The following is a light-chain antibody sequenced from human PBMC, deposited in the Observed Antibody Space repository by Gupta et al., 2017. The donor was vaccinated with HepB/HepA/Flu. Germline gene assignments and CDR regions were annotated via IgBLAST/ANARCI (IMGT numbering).Light chain of an antibody. CDR3: QQVDRTPYT. CDR1: QSVLYSSNNKNY. Sequence: DIVMTQSPDSLAVSLGERATINCKSSQSVLYSSNNKNYLAWYQQRPGQPPKLLIYWASTRESGVPDRFSGSGSGTDFTLTINSLQADDVAVYYCQQVDRTPYTFGQGTKLEIK. J-gene: IGKJ2*01. V-gene: IGKV4-1*01. CDR2: WAS.